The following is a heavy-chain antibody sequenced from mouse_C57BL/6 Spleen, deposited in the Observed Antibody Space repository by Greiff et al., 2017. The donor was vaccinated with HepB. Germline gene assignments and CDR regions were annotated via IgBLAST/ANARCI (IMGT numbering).Heavy chain of an antibody. D-gene: IGHD3-2*02. Sequence: VQLQQSGAELVRPGASVKLSCTASGFNIKDDYMHWVKQRPEQGLEWIGWIDPENGDTEYASKFQGKATITADTSSNTAYLQLSSLTSEDTAVYYGTLDSSGYNAMDYWGQGTSVTVSS. CDR2: IDPENGDT. CDR1: GFNIKDDY. CDR3: TLDSSGYNAMDY. J-gene: IGHJ4*01. V-gene: IGHV14-4*01.